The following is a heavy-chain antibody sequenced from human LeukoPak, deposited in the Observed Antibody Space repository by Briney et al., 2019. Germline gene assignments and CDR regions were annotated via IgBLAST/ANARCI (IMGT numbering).Heavy chain of an antibody. CDR2: INPNSGGA. V-gene: IGHV1-2*02. Sequence: ASVKVSCKASGYTFTDYYMHWVRQAPGQGLEWMGWINPNSGGANYAQKFQGRVTMTWDTSITTVYMELTRLRSADAAVYYCARDRARVTGLYYFDYWGQGALVTVSS. D-gene: IGHD2-21*02. J-gene: IGHJ4*02. CDR3: ARDRARVTGLYYFDY. CDR1: GYTFTDYY.